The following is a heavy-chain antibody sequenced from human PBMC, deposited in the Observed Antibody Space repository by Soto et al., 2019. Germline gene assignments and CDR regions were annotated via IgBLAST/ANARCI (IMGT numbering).Heavy chain of an antibody. J-gene: IGHJ3*02. D-gene: IGHD2-15*01. CDR2: INPNSGGT. Sequence: ASVKVSCKASGYTFTGYYMHWVRQDPGQGLEWMGWINPNSGGTNYAQKFQGRVTMTRDTSISTAYMELSRLRSDDTAVYYCARDGCSGGSCYSSSNAAFDIWGQGTMVTVSS. V-gene: IGHV1-2*02. CDR3: ARDGCSGGSCYSSSNAAFDI. CDR1: GYTFTGYY.